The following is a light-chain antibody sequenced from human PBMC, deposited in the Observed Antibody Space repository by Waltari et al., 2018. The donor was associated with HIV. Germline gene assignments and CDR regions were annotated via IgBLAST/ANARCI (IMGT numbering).Light chain of an antibody. CDR3: ATWDANLNGVV. CDR1: AANIAIHL. Sequence: QSVLTQPPSTSESPGQWITIPCSGSAANIAIHLVNWFKHVPGTAPKLLIFGSHQRPSGVPDRFSGSKSGTSASLAIRGLQSEDEAEYYCATWDANLNGVVFGGGTKVTVL. J-gene: IGLJ3*02. V-gene: IGLV1-44*01. CDR2: GSH.